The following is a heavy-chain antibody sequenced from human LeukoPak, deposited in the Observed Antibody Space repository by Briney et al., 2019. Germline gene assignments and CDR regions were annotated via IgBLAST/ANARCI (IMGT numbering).Heavy chain of an antibody. Sequence: GGSLRLSCAASGFTFSSYAMSWVRQAPGKGLEWVSRINSDGSSTSYADSVKGRFTISRDNAKNTLYLQMNSLRAEDTAVYYCARGGSSSCYGWGQGTLVTVSS. CDR3: ARGGSSSCYG. D-gene: IGHD2-2*01. CDR2: INSDGSST. J-gene: IGHJ4*02. V-gene: IGHV3-74*01. CDR1: GFTFSSYA.